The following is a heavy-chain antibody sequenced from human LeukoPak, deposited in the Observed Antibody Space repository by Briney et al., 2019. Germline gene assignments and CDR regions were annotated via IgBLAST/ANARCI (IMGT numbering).Heavy chain of an antibody. D-gene: IGHD6-13*01. V-gene: IGHV1-2*06. CDR3: ARESASGSWLDY. Sequence: ASVKVSCKASGYSFSGYYMHWVRQAPGQGLEWMGRMKPNSGATDYAQKFQDRVTMTRDTSSGTAYMEVSWLRSGETAVYYCARESASGSWLDYWGQGTLVTVSS. J-gene: IGHJ4*02. CDR2: MKPNSGAT. CDR1: GYSFSGYY.